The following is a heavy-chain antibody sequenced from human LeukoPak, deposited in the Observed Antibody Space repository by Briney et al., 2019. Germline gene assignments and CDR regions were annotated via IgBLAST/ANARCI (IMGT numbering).Heavy chain of an antibody. CDR1: GYTFTSYY. CDR2: INPTGGST. V-gene: IGHV1-46*01. Sequence: ASVKVSCKASGYTFTSYYMHWVRQAPGEGLEWMGIINPTGGSTSYAQKFQGRVTMTRDTSTSTVYMELSSLRSDDTAVYYCARRQFITSDFDYWGQGTLVTVSS. CDR3: ARRQFITSDFDY. D-gene: IGHD3-10*01. J-gene: IGHJ4*02.